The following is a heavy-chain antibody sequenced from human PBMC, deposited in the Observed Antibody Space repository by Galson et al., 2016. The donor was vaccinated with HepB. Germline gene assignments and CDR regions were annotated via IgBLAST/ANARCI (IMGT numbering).Heavy chain of an antibody. J-gene: IGHJ4*02. CDR3: ARSVEGHFDY. D-gene: IGHD1-1*01. CDR1: GFTFSRYG. V-gene: IGHV3-48*01. CDR2: ISMSGNSR. Sequence: SLRLSCAGSGFTFSRYGMTWVRQAPGKGLEDVSSISMSGNSRDYADSVKGRFTISRDNVNNLAFLQMNSLRVEDTAVYYCARSVEGHFDYWGRGTLVTVSS.